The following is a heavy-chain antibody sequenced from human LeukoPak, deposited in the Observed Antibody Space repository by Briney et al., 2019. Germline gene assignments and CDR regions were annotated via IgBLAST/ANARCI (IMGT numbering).Heavy chain of an antibody. CDR3: ARAFYGDYGMDV. CDR2: ISSSSSTI. V-gene: IGHV3-11*04. J-gene: IGHJ6*02. D-gene: IGHD4-17*01. CDR1: GFTFSDYY. Sequence: GGSLRLSCAASGFTFSDYYMSWIRQAPGKGLEWVSYISSSSSTIHYADSVRGRFTISRDNAKNSLYLQINSPRDEDTAVYYCARAFYGDYGMDVWGQGTTVTVSS.